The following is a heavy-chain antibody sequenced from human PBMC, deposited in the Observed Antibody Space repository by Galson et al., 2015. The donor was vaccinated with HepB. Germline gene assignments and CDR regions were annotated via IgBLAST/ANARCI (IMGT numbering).Heavy chain of an antibody. Sequence: SLRLSCAASGFTVSSSYMSWVRQAPGKGLEWVSVIYSGGRTYYADSVKGRFTISRHDPKNTLYLQMNSLRAEDTAVYYCARASAAAGKWAFDYWGQGTLVTVSS. CDR2: IYSGGRT. CDR3: ARASAAAGKWAFDY. V-gene: IGHV3-53*04. D-gene: IGHD6-13*01. CDR1: GFTVSSSY. J-gene: IGHJ4*02.